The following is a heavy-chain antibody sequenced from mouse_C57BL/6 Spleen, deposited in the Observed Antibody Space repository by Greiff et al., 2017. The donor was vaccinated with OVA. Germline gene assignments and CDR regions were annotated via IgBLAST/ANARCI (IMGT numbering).Heavy chain of an antibody. Sequence: QVQLKQSGAELVRPGASVTLSCKASGYTFTDYEMHWVKQTPVHGLEWIGAIDPETGGTAYNQKFKGKAILTADKSSSTAYMELRSLTSEDSAVYYCTNWDLIWGQGTTLTVSS. CDR1: GYTFTDYE. CDR3: TNWDLI. J-gene: IGHJ2*01. CDR2: IDPETGGT. V-gene: IGHV1-15*01. D-gene: IGHD4-1*02.